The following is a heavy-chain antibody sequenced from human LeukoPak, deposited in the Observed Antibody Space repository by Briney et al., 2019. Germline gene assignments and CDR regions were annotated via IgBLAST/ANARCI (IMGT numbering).Heavy chain of an antibody. Sequence: SETLSLTCTVSGGSISSYYWSWIRQPPGKGLEWIGYIYYSGSTNYNPSLKSRVTISVDTSKNQFSLKLSSVTAADTAVYYCARRDCSGGSCYHDYWGQGTLVTVSS. V-gene: IGHV4-59*08. CDR3: ARRDCSGGSCYHDY. J-gene: IGHJ4*02. D-gene: IGHD2-15*01. CDR2: IYYSGST. CDR1: GGSISSYY.